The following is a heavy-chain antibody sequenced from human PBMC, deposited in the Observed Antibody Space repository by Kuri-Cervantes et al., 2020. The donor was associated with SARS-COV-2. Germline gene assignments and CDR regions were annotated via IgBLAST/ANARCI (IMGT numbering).Heavy chain of an antibody. CDR2: ISYDGSNK. D-gene: IGHD6-13*01. CDR1: GFTFSSYG. V-gene: IGHV3-30*18. Sequence: GESLKISCAASGFTFSSYGMHWARQAPGKGLEWVAVISYDGSNKYYADSVTGRFTISRDNTKNTLYLQMNSLRAEDTDVYYCAKDHSHDAFDIWGQGTMVTFSS. J-gene: IGHJ3*02. CDR3: AKDHSHDAFDI.